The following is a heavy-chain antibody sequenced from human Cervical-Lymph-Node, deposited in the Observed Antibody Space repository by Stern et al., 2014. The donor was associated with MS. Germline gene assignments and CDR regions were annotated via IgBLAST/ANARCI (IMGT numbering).Heavy chain of an antibody. CDR2: MYHSERS. V-gene: IGHV4-30-2*01. J-gene: IGHJ4*02. Sequence: QLQLQESGSGLVKPSQTLSLTCAVSGDSISSGGYSWSWIRQPPGKGLEWIGYMYHSERSSYNPSLKSRVTISVDRSKNQFSLRLSSVTAADTAVYYCARGLYSSSSVWAYWGQGTLVTVSS. CDR1: GDSISSGGYS. CDR3: ARGLYSSSSVWAY. D-gene: IGHD6-6*01.